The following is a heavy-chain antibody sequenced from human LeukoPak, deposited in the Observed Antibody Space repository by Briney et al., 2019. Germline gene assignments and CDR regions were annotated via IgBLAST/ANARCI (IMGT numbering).Heavy chain of an antibody. CDR1: GGTFSSYA. V-gene: IGHV1-69*06. CDR2: IIPIFGTA. CDR3: ARAGDVDPNWFDP. D-gene: IGHD3-16*01. J-gene: IGHJ5*02. Sequence: ASVKVSCKASGGTFSSYANSWVRQAPGQGLEWMGGIIPIFGTANYAQKFQGRVTITADKSTSTAYMELSSLRSEDTAVYYCARAGDVDPNWFDPWGQGTLVTVSS.